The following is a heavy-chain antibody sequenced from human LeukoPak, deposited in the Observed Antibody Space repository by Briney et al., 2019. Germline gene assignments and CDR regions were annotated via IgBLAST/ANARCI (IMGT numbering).Heavy chain of an antibody. CDR2: IYTSGST. D-gene: IGHD6-13*01. CDR1: GGSISSGSYY. J-gene: IGHJ4*02. Sequence: SETLSLTCTVSGGSISSGSYYWSWIRQPAGTGLEWIGRIYTSGSTNYNPSLKSRVTISLDTSKNQFSLKLSSVTAADTAVYYCARGSIAAAGTLDYWGQGTLVTVSS. CDR3: ARGSIAAAGTLDY. V-gene: IGHV4-61*02.